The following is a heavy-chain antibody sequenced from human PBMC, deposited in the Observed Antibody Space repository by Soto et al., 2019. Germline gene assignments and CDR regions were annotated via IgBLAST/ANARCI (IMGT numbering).Heavy chain of an antibody. Sequence: GGSLRLSCAASGFTFSSHGMHWVRQAPGKGLEWVAVIWYDGSNKYYADSVKGRFTISRDNSKNTLYLQMNSLRAEDTAVYYCARGTYYYGSGSYGNDAFDIWGQGTMVTVSS. CDR2: IWYDGSNK. CDR1: GFTFSSHG. D-gene: IGHD3-10*01. CDR3: ARGTYYYGSGSYGNDAFDI. V-gene: IGHV3-33*01. J-gene: IGHJ3*02.